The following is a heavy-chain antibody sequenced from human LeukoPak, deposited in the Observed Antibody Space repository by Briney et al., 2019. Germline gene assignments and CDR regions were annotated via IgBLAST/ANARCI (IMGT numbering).Heavy chain of an antibody. J-gene: IGHJ5*02. D-gene: IGHD3-22*01. V-gene: IGHV4-59*01. CDR2: IYYSGST. CDR1: GGSISSYY. Sequence: SETLSLTCTVSGGSISSYYWSWIRQPPGKGLEWIGYIYYSGSTNYNPSLKSRVTISVDTSKNQFSLKLSSVTAADTAVYYCARGALIYYYDSSGYSNWFDPWGQGTLVTVSS. CDR3: ARGALIYYYDSSGYSNWFDP.